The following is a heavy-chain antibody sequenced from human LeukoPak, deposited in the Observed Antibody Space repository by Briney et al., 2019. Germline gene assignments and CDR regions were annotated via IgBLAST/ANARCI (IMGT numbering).Heavy chain of an antibody. V-gene: IGHV3-43*02. CDR3: ANIRSGWHDFDH. CDR1: GFTFDDYA. Sequence: PGGSLRLSCAASGFTFDDYAMYWVRQAPGKGLEWVSLISGDGGSTYYADSVKGRFTISRDNSKNTLYLQMNNLRAEDTALYFCANIRSGWHDFDHWGQGTLVTVSS. D-gene: IGHD6-19*01. CDR2: ISGDGGST. J-gene: IGHJ4*02.